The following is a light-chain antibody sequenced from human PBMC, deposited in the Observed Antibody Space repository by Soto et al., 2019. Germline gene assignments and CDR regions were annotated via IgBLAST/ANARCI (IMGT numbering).Light chain of an antibody. J-gene: IGKJ3*01. CDR3: QQANSLPFT. CDR1: QAIGTW. CDR2: AAS. V-gene: IGKV1-12*01. Sequence: DIRMAQSPSPVSASVGDRVTISCRASQAIGTWLAWYQQKPGKAPTLLISAASTLQSGVPSRFSGSGSGTEFTLTLSSLQPEDFATYYCQQANSLPFTFGPGTKLHI.